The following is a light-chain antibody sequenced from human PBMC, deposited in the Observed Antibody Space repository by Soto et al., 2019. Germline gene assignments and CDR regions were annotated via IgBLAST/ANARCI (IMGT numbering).Light chain of an antibody. CDR3: QQSYSTPPT. CDR2: GAS. Sequence: DIQITQSPSALSASVGDRVTITCRARESITSNLNWYQQKPGKAPKLLIYGASSLQSGVPSRFSGSGSGTDFTLTISSLQPEDFATYYCQQSYSTPPTFGQGTKVDXK. V-gene: IGKV1-39*01. CDR1: ESITSN. J-gene: IGKJ1*01.